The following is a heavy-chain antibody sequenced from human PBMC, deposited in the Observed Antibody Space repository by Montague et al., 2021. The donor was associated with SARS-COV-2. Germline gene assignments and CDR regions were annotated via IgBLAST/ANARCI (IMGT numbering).Heavy chain of an antibody. CDR2: ISTSGEIK. CDR1: GFTFSDHS. D-gene: IGHD6-13*01. CDR3: ARDALAASGSFDY. V-gene: IGHV3-48*02. Sequence: SLRLSLSASGFTFSDHSMNWVRQAPGKGLQWVSHISTSGEIKYYADSVKGRFSISRDNAEKAVSLQINSLRDDDTAIYYCARDALAASGSFDYWGPGILVTVSS. J-gene: IGHJ4*02.